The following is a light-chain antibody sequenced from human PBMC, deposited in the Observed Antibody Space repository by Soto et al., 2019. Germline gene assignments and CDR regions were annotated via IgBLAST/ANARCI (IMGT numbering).Light chain of an antibody. Sequence: QSVLTQPPSASGTPGQGVTISCSGSSSNIESNTVNWYQQLPGTAPKLFIYSNNQRPSGVPDRFSGSKFGTSASLAISGLQSEDEADYYCAAWDDSLSTYVFGTGTKLTVL. CDR1: SSNIESNT. CDR3: AAWDDSLSTYV. J-gene: IGLJ1*01. CDR2: SNN. V-gene: IGLV1-44*01.